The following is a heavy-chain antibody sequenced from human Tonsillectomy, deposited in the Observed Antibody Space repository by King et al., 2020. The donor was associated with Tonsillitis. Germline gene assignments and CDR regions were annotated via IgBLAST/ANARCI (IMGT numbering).Heavy chain of an antibody. V-gene: IGHV3-33*08. D-gene: IGHD3-10*01. CDR1: GFTFSSYG. Sequence: QLVQSGGGVVQPGRSLRLSCAASGFTFSSYGMHWVRQPPGKGLEWVAVIWYDGKNKYYADSVKGRFTISRDNSKNTLYLQMNSLRAEDTAVYYCARDGVGFYYIDVWGKGTTVTVSS. J-gene: IGHJ6*03. CDR2: IWYDGKNK. CDR3: ARDGVGFYYIDV.